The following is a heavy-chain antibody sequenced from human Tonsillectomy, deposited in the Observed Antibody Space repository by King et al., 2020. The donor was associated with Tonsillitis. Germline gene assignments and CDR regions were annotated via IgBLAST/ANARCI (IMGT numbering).Heavy chain of an antibody. CDR1: GNSINSGYY. J-gene: IGHJ4*02. D-gene: IGHD5-12*01. V-gene: IGHV4-38-2*01. Sequence: QLQESGPGLVKPSETLSLTCAVSGNSINSGYYWGWIRQPPGKGLEWIGSIYHSGSTYYNPSLKSRVTISVDTSKNQFSLRLGSVTAAATAVYYCARSGLYSGYDLGEYYFDYWGQGTLVTVSS. CDR3: ARSGLYSGYDLGEYYFDY. CDR2: IYHSGST.